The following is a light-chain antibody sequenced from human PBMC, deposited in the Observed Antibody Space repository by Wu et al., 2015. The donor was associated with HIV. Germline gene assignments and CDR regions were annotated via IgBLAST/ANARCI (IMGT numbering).Light chain of an antibody. J-gene: IGKJ5*01. CDR1: QSVSNNH. CDR2: SAS. V-gene: IGKV3-20*01. CDR3: QQYDTSIT. Sequence: EIVLTQSPATLSLSPGERATLSCRASQSVSNNHFAWFQQKPGQAPRLLIYSASSRATGIPGQVQWQWVWDRTSLLTITRLEPEDFAVYYCQQYDTSITFGQGTRL.